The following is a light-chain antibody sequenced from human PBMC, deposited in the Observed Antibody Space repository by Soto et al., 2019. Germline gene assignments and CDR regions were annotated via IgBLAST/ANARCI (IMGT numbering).Light chain of an antibody. Sequence: EIVLPQSSATLSVFPGATATLSCRASQSVSTKLAWYQQKPGQAPRLLIYGASTRATGIPARFSGSGSGTEFTLTISSLQSDDFATDYGQQYNDYPWTFGQGTKVDIK. V-gene: IGKV3-15*01. CDR1: QSVSTK. J-gene: IGKJ1*01. CDR2: GAS. CDR3: QQYNDYPWT.